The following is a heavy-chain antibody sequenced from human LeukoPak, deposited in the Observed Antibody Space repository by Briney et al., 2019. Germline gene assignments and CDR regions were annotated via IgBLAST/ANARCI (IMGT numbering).Heavy chain of an antibody. CDR2: ISYDGSNK. Sequence: GGSLRLSCAASGFTFSSYWMSWVRQAPGKGLEWVAVISYDGSNKYYADSVKGRFTISRDNSKNTLYLQMNSLRAEDTAVYYCARGYFGYWGQGTLVTVSS. J-gene: IGHJ4*02. D-gene: IGHD3-22*01. CDR3: ARGYFGY. CDR1: GFTFSSYW. V-gene: IGHV3-30-3*01.